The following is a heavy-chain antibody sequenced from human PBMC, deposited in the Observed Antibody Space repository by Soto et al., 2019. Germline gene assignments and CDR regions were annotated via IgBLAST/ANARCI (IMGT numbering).Heavy chain of an antibody. CDR3: ARGYSYGYYYYYGMDV. CDR2: IYHSGST. D-gene: IGHD5-18*01. Sequence: PSETLSLTCAVSGGSISSGGYSWSWIRQPPGKGLEWIGYIYHSGSTYYNPSLKSRVTISVDRSKNQFSLKLSSVTAADTAVYYCARGYSYGYYYYYGMDVWGQGTTVTVSS. J-gene: IGHJ6*02. V-gene: IGHV4-30-2*01. CDR1: GGSISSGGYS.